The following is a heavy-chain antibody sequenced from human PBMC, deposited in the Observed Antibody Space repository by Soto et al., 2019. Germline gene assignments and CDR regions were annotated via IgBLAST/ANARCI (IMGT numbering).Heavy chain of an antibody. D-gene: IGHD6-19*01. CDR3: VRVLKSVGWDNDVFDI. CDR1: GFSLSVYW. V-gene: IGHV3-74*01. Sequence: GGSLRLSCAASGFSLSVYWMHWVRQAPGKGLAWVSRIDTYGSATKYADSVEGRFSISKDNAENTLYLQMNNLRADDTAVYYCVRVLKSVGWDNDVFDIWGQGTMVTVSS. CDR2: IDTYGSAT. J-gene: IGHJ3*02.